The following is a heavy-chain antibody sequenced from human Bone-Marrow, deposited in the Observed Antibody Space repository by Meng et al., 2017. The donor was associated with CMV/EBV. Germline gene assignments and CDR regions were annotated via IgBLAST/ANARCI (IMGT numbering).Heavy chain of an antibody. CDR1: GFTFSSHW. J-gene: IGHJ6*02. V-gene: IGHV3-7*04. D-gene: IGHD6-13*01. CDR2: INQDGSQK. Sequence: GESLKISCAASGFTFSSHWMTWVRQAPGKGLEWVANINQDGSQKNYVDSVKGRFTISRDNAKNSLFLQMNSLRAEDTAVYYCARVAAAGRGMGVWGQGNTVNVYS. CDR3: ARVAAAGRGMGV.